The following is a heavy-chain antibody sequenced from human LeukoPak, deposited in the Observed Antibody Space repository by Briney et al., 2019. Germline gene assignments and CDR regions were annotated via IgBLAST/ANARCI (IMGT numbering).Heavy chain of an antibody. CDR1: GFTFSSYS. D-gene: IGHD6-13*01. J-gene: IGHJ5*02. CDR3: ARDPPRQFSSWYVGGGNWFDP. CDR2: ISSSSSYI. V-gene: IGHV3-21*01. Sequence: PGGSLRLSCAASGFTFSSYSMNWVRQAPGKGLEWVSSISSSSSYIYYADSVKGRFTISRDNAKNSLYLQMNSLRAEDTAVYYCARDPPRQFSSWYVGGGNWFDPWGQGTLVTVSS.